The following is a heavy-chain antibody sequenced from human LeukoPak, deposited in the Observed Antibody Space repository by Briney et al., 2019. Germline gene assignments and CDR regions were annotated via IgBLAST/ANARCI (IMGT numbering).Heavy chain of an antibody. D-gene: IGHD3-10*01. J-gene: IGHJ4*02. CDR1: GFNFNNYN. V-gene: IGHV3-48*01. CDR3: ARRHPILHYYGSGSISDY. Sequence: GGSLRLSCVASGFNFNNYNMNWVRQAPGKGLEWVSYITLSSSTIYYADSVKGRFTISRDNAKNSVYLQMNSLRAEDTAVYYCARRHPILHYYGSGSISDYWGQGTLVTVSS. CDR2: ITLSSSTI.